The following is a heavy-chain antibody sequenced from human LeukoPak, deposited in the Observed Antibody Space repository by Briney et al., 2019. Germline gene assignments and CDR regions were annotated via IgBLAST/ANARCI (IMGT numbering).Heavy chain of an antibody. CDR2: IYYSGST. CDR1: GGSISSYY. CDR3: ARDRGVIVNAFDI. V-gene: IGHV4-59*12. J-gene: IGHJ3*02. D-gene: IGHD3-16*02. Sequence: SETLSLTCTVSGGSISSYYWSWIRQPPGKGLEWIGYIYYSGSTNYNPSLKSRVTMSVDTSKNQFSLKLSSVTAADTAVYYCARDRGVIVNAFDIWGQGTMVTVSS.